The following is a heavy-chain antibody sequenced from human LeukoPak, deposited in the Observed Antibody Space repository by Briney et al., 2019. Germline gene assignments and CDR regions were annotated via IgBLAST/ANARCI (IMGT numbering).Heavy chain of an antibody. J-gene: IGHJ6*03. Sequence: GGSLRLSCAASGFTFSSYAMSWVRQAPGKGLEWVSAISDSGGSTYYADSVKGRFTISRDNSKNTLYLQMNSLRAEDTAVYYCAKGGRLVGSYYYYMDVWGKGTTVTVSS. CDR1: GFTFSSYA. V-gene: IGHV3-23*01. D-gene: IGHD3-16*01. CDR2: ISDSGGST. CDR3: AKGGRLVGSYYYYMDV.